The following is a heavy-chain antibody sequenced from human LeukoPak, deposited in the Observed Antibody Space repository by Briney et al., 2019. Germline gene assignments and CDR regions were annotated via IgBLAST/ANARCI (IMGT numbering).Heavy chain of an antibody. CDR2: IYYDGTT. CDR1: GGSISSSSYY. J-gene: IGHJ4*02. D-gene: IGHD3-22*01. Sequence: SETLSLTCTVSGGSISSSSYYWGWIRQPPGKGLEGIGSIYYDGTTHYNPSLRSRLTISVDTSNNQFSLKLSSVTAADTAVYFCARTNYYYDSSGYSNFDYWGQGTLVTVSS. V-gene: IGHV4-39*01. CDR3: ARTNYYYDSSGYSNFDY.